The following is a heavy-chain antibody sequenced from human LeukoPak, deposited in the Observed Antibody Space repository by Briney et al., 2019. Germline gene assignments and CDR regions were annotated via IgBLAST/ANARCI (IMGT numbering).Heavy chain of an antibody. CDR2: ISYDGSNK. J-gene: IGHJ4*02. CDR3: AKDRGSSWYPVYFDY. CDR1: GFTFSSYA. Sequence: PGGSLRLSCAASGFTFSSYAMHWVRQAPGKGLEWVAVISYDGSNKYYADSVKGRFTISRDNSKNTLYLQMNSLRAEDTAVYYCAKDRGSSWYPVYFDYWGQGTLVTVSS. V-gene: IGHV3-30-3*01. D-gene: IGHD6-13*01.